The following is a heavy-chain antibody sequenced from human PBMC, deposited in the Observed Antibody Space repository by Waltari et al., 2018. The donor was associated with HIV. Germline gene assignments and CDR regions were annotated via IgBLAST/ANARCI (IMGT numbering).Heavy chain of an antibody. CDR2: INSDGSST. Sequence: EVQLVESGGGSIQPGGSLRLSCAASGFLFSDYWMHWVRQAPGKGRVWFSRINSDGSSTMYADSVKGRFTIARDNDKNTLFLQMNSLRDDDTAVYYCTSLAGSSDWRGDYWGQGTLVTVSS. V-gene: IGHV3-74*03. CDR3: TSLAGSSDWRGDY. CDR1: GFLFSDYW. J-gene: IGHJ4*02. D-gene: IGHD6-25*01.